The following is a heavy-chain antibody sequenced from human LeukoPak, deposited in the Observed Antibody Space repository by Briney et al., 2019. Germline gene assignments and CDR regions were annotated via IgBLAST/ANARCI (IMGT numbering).Heavy chain of an antibody. D-gene: IGHD5-12*01. V-gene: IGHV3-23*01. J-gene: IGHJ4*02. Sequence: GGSLTLSCAASGFTFSSYALSWVRQAPGEGLEWVSAISGSGGSTYYADSVKGWFTISIYNSKNTLYLRLISQRAEDTTVYYCARDSSGNAPVTPFDYWGQGTLVTVSS. CDR2: ISGSGGST. CDR3: ARDSSGNAPVTPFDY. CDR1: GFTFSSYA.